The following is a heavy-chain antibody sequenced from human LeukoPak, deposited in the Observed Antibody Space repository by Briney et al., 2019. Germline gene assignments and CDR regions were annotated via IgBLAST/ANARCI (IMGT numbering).Heavy chain of an antibody. CDR3: ASFHPYYFSVY. V-gene: IGHV3-30*03. D-gene: IGHD1-26*01. Sequence: PGRSLRLSCAASGFIFSSYGMHWVRQAPGKGLEWVAVISYDGSNKYYADSVKGRFTISRDNSKNTLYLQMNSLRAEDTAVYYCASFHPYYFSVYWGQGTLVTVSS. CDR2: ISYDGSNK. J-gene: IGHJ4*02. CDR1: GFIFSSYG.